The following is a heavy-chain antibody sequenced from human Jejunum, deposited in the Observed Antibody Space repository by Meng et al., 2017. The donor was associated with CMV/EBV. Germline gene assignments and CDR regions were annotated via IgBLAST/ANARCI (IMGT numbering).Heavy chain of an antibody. CDR3: GDPPAGY. Sequence: PLAVTCFGSGGSLFCTHWWNCVRQPPGGGLEWIGEIFHSGATNYTPSLKSRATLSIDNSKNQFSLKLTSVTVADTAVYFCGDPPAGYWGQGVLVTVSS. J-gene: IGHJ4*02. V-gene: IGHV4-4*01. CDR1: GGSLFCTHW. CDR2: IFHSGAT.